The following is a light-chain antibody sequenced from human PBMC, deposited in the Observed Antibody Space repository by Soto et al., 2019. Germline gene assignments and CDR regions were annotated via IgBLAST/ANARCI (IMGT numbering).Light chain of an antibody. CDR2: DDS. V-gene: IGLV3-21*02. Sequence: SYELTQPPSVSVAPGQTARITCGGNNIGIKSVHWYQQKPRQAPVLVVYDDSDRPSGIPERFSGSNSGNTATLPTSRVEDGDDDDYYCHVWDSSSDNVVFGGGTKVTVL. CDR1: NIGIKS. CDR3: HVWDSSSDNVV. J-gene: IGLJ2*01.